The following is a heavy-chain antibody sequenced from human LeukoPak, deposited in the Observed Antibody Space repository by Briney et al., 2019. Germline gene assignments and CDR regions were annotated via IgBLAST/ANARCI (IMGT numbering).Heavy chain of an antibody. Sequence: GGSLRLSCAASGFTFSSYAMSWVRQAPGKGLQWVSSTSGSGGSTYYAGSVKGRFTISRDNSKNTLYLQMNSLRAEDTAVYYCANCSDNPLSGWFDYWGQGTLVTVSS. D-gene: IGHD6-19*01. CDR1: GFTFSSYA. CDR3: ANCSDNPLSGWFDY. J-gene: IGHJ4*02. CDR2: TSGSGGST. V-gene: IGHV3-23*01.